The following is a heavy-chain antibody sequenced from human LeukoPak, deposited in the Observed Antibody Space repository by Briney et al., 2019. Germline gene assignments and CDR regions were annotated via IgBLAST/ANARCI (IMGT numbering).Heavy chain of an antibody. CDR1: AFTFSSYA. CDR3: AGVRSVGYCSGGSCYGSGLY. D-gene: IGHD2-15*01. J-gene: IGHJ4*02. V-gene: IGHV3-23*01. CDR2: INGSGGST. Sequence: PGGSLSLYCAASAFTFSSYAMSRVRHAPGKGLEWVSTINGSGGSTYYADPVKGRFTISRANSKNTLYLQMNSLRAEDTAVYYCAGVRSVGYCSGGSCYGSGLYWGQGTLVTVSS.